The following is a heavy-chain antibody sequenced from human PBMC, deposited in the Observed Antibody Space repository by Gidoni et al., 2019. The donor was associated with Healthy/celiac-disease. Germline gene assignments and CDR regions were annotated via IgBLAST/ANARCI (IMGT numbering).Heavy chain of an antibody. CDR2: IIPIVGTA. V-gene: IGHV1-69*06. CDR1: GGTFSSYA. Sequence: QVQLVQSGAEVKKPGSSVKVSCKASGGTFSSYAISRVRQAPGQGLEWMGGIIPIVGTANYAQKFQGRVTITADKSTSTAYMELSSLRSEDTAVYYCASPPPYCSSTSCYYYGMDVWGQGTTVTVSS. D-gene: IGHD2-2*01. J-gene: IGHJ6*02. CDR3: ASPPPYCSSTSCYYYGMDV.